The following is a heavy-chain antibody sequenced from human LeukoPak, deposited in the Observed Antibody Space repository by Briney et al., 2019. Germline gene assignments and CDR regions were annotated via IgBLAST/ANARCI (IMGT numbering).Heavy chain of an antibody. CDR2: INHSGST. D-gene: IGHD7-27*01. CDR3: ARPGPNWFDP. CDR1: GGSFSGYY. Sequence: SETLSLTCAVYGGSFSGYYWSWIRQPPGKGLEWIGEINHSGSTNYNPSLKSRVTISVDTSKNQFSLKLSSVTAADTAVCYCARPGPNWFDPWGQGTLVTVSS. J-gene: IGHJ5*02. V-gene: IGHV4-34*01.